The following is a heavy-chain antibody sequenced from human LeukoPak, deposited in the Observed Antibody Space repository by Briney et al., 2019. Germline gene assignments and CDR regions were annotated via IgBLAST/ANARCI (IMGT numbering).Heavy chain of an antibody. D-gene: IGHD1-26*01. CDR1: GFTFDDYT. CDR3: AKGDSGLVGAPGYYYYMDV. V-gene: IGHV3-43*01. CDR2: ISWDGGST. Sequence: GGSLRLSCAASGFTFDDYTMHWVRQAPGKGLEWVSLISWDGGSTYYADSVKGRFTISRDNSKNSLYLQMNSLRTEDTALYYCAKGDSGLVGAPGYYYYMDVWGKGTTVTVSS. J-gene: IGHJ6*03.